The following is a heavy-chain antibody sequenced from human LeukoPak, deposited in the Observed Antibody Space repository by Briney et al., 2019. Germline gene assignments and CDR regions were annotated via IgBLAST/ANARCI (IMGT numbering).Heavy chain of an antibody. CDR2: ISYSGST. D-gene: IGHD3-9*01. V-gene: IGHV4-59*08. J-gene: IGHJ3*02. Sequence: SETLSLTCTVSGGSISSYYWSWIRQPPGKGLEWIGYISYSGSTNYNPFLKSRVTISIDTSKNQFSLKLRSVTAADTAIYYCARQGYDILTGYIDAFDIWGQGTMVTVSS. CDR1: GGSISSYY. CDR3: ARQGYDILTGYIDAFDI.